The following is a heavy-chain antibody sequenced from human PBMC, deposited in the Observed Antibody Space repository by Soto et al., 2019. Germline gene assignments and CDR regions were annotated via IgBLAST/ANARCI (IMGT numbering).Heavy chain of an antibody. V-gene: IGHV1-69*12. CDR3: ARVKCQLVGADYYYYGMDV. J-gene: IGHJ6*02. CDR1: GGTFSSYA. Sequence: QVQLVQSGAEVKKPGSSVKVSCKASGGTFSSYAISWVRQAPGQGLEWMGGIIPIFGTANYAQKFQGRVTITADESTSTADMELSSLRSEDTAVYDCARVKCQLVGADYYYYGMDVWGQGTTVTVSS. CDR2: IIPIFGTA. D-gene: IGHD6-6*01.